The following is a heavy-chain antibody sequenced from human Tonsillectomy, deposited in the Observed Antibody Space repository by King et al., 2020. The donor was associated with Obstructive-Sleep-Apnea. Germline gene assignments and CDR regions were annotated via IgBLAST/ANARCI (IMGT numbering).Heavy chain of an antibody. Sequence: VQLVESGGGLVQPGVSLRRSCAASGFTVSSNYMSWFRLAPGKGLEWVSVIYIGGSTYCADAVKGRFTISRDNSKNTLYRQMNSLRAEDTAVYYCAIWPGGAPYWGQGTLVTVSS. CDR1: GFTVSSNY. CDR2: IYIGGST. J-gene: IGHJ4*02. CDR3: AIWPGGAPY. D-gene: IGHD3-10*01. V-gene: IGHV3-66*01.